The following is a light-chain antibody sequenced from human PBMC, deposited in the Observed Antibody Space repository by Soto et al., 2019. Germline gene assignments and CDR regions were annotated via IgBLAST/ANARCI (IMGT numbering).Light chain of an antibody. CDR2: GAS. J-gene: IGKJ1*01. Sequence: IVLTQSPGTLSLSPGERATLSCRASQSVSSSYLAWYQQKPGQAPRLLIYGASSRATGIPDRFGGSGSGTDFTLTINTLEPEDFAVYYCQQYGSSFPTFGRGTKVEIK. CDR3: QQYGSSFPT. V-gene: IGKV3-20*01. CDR1: QSVSSSY.